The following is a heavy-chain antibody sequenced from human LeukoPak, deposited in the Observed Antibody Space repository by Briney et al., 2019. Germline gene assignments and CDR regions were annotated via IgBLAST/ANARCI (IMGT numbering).Heavy chain of an antibody. CDR1: GFTFSSYW. V-gene: IGHV3-74*01. CDR2: IKSDGSST. J-gene: IGHJ4*02. D-gene: IGHD3-22*01. CDR3: AAFDSSGYW. Sequence: GGSLRLSCAASGFTFSSYWMHWVRQGPGKGLEWVSRIKSDGSSTRYADSVKRRFTVSRDNAKTTLYLQMNSLRAEDTAVYYCAAFDSSGYWWGQGTLVTVSS.